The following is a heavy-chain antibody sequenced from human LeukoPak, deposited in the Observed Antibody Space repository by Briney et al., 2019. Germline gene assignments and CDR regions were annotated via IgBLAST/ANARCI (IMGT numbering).Heavy chain of an antibody. Sequence: PSETLSLTCAVYGGSFSGYYWSWIRQPPGKGLEWIGEINHSGSTNYNPSLKSRVTISVDTSKNQFSLKLSSVTAADTAVYYCARRRRYSGSFYFDNWGQGTLVTVSS. CDR3: ARRRRYSGSFYFDN. J-gene: IGHJ4*02. D-gene: IGHD1-26*01. V-gene: IGHV4-34*01. CDR2: INHSGST. CDR1: GGSFSGYY.